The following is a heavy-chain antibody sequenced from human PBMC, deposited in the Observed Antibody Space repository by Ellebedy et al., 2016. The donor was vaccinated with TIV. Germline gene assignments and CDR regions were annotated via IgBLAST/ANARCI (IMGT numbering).Heavy chain of an antibody. Sequence: GESLKISCAASGLTFSSHAMSWVRQAPGKGLEWVSSITESGGNTYFADSVKGRLTVSRDTSKNMLYLQMNSLRAEDTAVYYCAKVVRSSTRCRQCMDVWGQGTTVTVSS. J-gene: IGHJ6*02. CDR2: ITESGGNT. D-gene: IGHD2-2*01. V-gene: IGHV3-23*01. CDR3: AKVVRSSTRCRQCMDV. CDR1: GLTFSSHA.